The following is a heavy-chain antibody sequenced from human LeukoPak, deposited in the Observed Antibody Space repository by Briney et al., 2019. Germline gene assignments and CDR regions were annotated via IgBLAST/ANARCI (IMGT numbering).Heavy chain of an antibody. Sequence: ASVKVSCKASGYTFTGYYMHWVRQAPGQGLEWMGWISAYNGNTNYAQKLQGRVTMTTDTSTSTAYMELRSLRSDDTAVYYCARVTMVRGVIIRDNYFDYWGQGTLVTVSS. J-gene: IGHJ4*02. V-gene: IGHV1-18*04. D-gene: IGHD3-10*01. CDR2: ISAYNGNT. CDR1: GYTFTGYY. CDR3: ARVTMVRGVIIRDNYFDY.